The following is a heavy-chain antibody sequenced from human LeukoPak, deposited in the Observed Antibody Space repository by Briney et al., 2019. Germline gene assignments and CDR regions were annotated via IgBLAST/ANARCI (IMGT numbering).Heavy chain of an antibody. Sequence: GGSLRLSCAASGFTFSSYWMHWVRQGPGKGLVWVSRIKSDGSSTSYADSVKGRFTISRDNAKNTLYLQMNSLRAEDTAVYYCARHRSGGSQDDAFDIWGQGTMVTVSS. V-gene: IGHV3-74*01. CDR2: IKSDGSST. D-gene: IGHD2-15*01. J-gene: IGHJ3*02. CDR3: ARHRSGGSQDDAFDI. CDR1: GFTFSSYW.